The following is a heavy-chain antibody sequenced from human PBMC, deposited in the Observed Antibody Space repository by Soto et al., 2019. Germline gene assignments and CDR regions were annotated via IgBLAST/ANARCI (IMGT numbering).Heavy chain of an antibody. CDR1: GGSISSGGYY. Sequence: SETLSLTCTVSGGSISSGGYYWSWIRQHPGKGLEWIGYIYYSGSTYYNPSLKSRVTITLGTSKSQFSLRLTSVTASDTAVYYCARLGAYYKSLDPWGQGTVVTVPQ. J-gene: IGHJ5*02. V-gene: IGHV4-31*03. CDR3: ARLGAYYKSLDP. D-gene: IGHD2-21*01. CDR2: IYYSGST.